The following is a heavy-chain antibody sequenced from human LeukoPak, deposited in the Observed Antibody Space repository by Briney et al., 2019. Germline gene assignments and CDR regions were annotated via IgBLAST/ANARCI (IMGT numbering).Heavy chain of an antibody. CDR1: GFTFSIYG. V-gene: IGHV3-30*02. CDR3: AGGYYYGSGSYYY. J-gene: IGHJ4*02. CDR2: IRYDGNDK. Sequence: PGGSLRLSCAASGFTFSIYGMHWVRQAPGKGLEWVAFIRYDGNDKYYADSVKGRFIISRDNSKSTLYLQMGSLRAEDTAVYYCAGGYYYGSGSYYYWGQGTLVTVSS. D-gene: IGHD3-10*01.